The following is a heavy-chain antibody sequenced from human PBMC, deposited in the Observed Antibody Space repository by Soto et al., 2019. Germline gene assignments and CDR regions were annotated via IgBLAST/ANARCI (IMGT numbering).Heavy chain of an antibody. D-gene: IGHD6-13*01. V-gene: IGHV3-23*01. CDR1: GFTFSSYA. CDR2: VSGSGGTT. J-gene: IGHJ6*02. Sequence: PGGSLRLSCAASGFTFSSYAMSWVRQAPGKGLEWVSIVSGSGGTTYYADSVKGRFTISRDNSKNTLFLQMNNLRAEDTAVYYCAKDGDYSSTWDGVWYYGMDVWGQGTTVTVSS. CDR3: AKDGDYSSTWDGVWYYGMDV.